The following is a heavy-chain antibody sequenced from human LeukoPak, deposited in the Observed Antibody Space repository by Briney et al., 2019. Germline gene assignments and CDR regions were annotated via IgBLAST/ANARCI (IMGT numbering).Heavy chain of an antibody. J-gene: IGHJ4*02. D-gene: IGHD5-18*01. CDR1: GGSISSSSYY. Sequence: SETLSLTCTVSGGSISSSSYYWGWIRQPPGKGLEWIGSIYYSGSTYYNPSLKSRVTISVDTSKNQFSLKLSPVTAADTAVYYCVRLFGYSYDYNDYWGQGTLVTVSS. CDR3: VRLFGYSYDYNDY. CDR2: IYYSGST. V-gene: IGHV4-39*01.